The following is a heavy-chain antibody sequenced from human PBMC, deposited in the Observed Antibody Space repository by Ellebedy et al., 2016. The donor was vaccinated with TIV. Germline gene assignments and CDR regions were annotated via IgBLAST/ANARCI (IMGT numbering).Heavy chain of an antibody. CDR2: IYHSGST. D-gene: IGHD4-17*01. J-gene: IGHJ3*02. V-gene: IGHV4-59*12. Sequence: MPSETLSLTCTVSGGSISGFYWSWIRQPPGKGLEWIGEIYHSGSTNYNPSLKSRVTISVDKSKNQVSLKLSSVTAADTAVYYCARRQAYGDYEYAFDIWGQGTMVTVPS. CDR1: GGSISGFY. CDR3: ARRQAYGDYEYAFDI.